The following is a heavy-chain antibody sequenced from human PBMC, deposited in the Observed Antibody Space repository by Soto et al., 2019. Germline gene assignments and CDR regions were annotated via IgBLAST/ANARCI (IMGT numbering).Heavy chain of an antibody. Sequence: WGTLSLTCAASGFSLSAYCISWIRHAPETGLGLLSNISPGGDIIKYADLVTGRFIISRDNAKNALDLHMNSLRAEDTAVYYCTRYPRLTDFWGQGTLVTVSS. J-gene: IGHJ4*02. CDR1: GFSLSAYC. CDR3: TRYPRLTDF. D-gene: IGHD3-9*01. CDR2: ISPGGDII. V-gene: IGHV3-11*01.